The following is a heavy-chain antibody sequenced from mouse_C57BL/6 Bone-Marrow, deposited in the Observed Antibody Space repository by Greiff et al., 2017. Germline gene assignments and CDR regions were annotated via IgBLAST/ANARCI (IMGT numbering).Heavy chain of an antibody. V-gene: IGHV1-69*01. CDR1: GYTFTSYW. CDR2: IDPSDSYT. J-gene: IGHJ1*03. D-gene: IGHD1-2*01. CDR3: TRTANFYWYFDV. Sequence: VHLLQPGAELVMPGASVKLSCKASGYTFTSYWMPWVKQRPGQGLEWIGEIDPSDSYTNYNQKFKGKSTLTVDKSSSTAYMQLSSLPSEDSAVYYCTRTANFYWYFDVWGTGTTVTVSS.